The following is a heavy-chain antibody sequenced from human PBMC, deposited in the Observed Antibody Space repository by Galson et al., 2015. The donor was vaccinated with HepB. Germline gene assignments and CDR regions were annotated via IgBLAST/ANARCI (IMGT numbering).Heavy chain of an antibody. CDR3: ARGQSIYIMATNYYFDY. Sequence: SVKVSCKASGYTFTTYYMHWVRQAPGKGLEWMGIINPSDATTNYAQKFQGRVTMTRDTSTHTVYMELSSLRSEDTAVYYCARGQSIYIMATNYYFDYWGQGTLVTVSS. CDR1: GYTFTTYY. V-gene: IGHV1-46*03. D-gene: IGHD5-12*01. J-gene: IGHJ4*02. CDR2: INPSDATT.